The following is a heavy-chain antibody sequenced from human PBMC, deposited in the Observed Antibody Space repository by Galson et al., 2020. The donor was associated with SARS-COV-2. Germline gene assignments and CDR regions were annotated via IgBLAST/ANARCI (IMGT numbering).Heavy chain of an antibody. D-gene: IGHD3-10*01. Sequence: SETLSLTCAVYGGSFSGYYWSWIRQPPGKGLEWIGEINHSGSTNYNPSLKSRVTISVDTSKNQFSLKLSSVTAADTAVYYCARGRIWFGELLGIYYYDGMDVCGQGTTVTVSS. CDR2: INHSGST. CDR1: GGSFSGYY. V-gene: IGHV4-34*01. CDR3: ARGRIWFGELLGIYYYDGMDV. J-gene: IGHJ6*02.